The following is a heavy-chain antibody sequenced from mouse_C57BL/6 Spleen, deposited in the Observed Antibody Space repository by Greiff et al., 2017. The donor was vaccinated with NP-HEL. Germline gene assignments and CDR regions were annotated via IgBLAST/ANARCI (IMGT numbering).Heavy chain of an antibody. J-gene: IGHJ2*01. Sequence: EVQLHQSGPELVKPGASVKISCKASGYTFTDYYMNWVKQSHGKSLEWIGDINPNNGGTSYNQKFKGKATLTVDKSSSTAYMELRSLTSEDSAVYYCARTAQALFDYWGQGTTLTVSS. CDR1: GYTFTDYY. D-gene: IGHD3-2*02. V-gene: IGHV1-26*01. CDR3: ARTAQALFDY. CDR2: INPNNGGT.